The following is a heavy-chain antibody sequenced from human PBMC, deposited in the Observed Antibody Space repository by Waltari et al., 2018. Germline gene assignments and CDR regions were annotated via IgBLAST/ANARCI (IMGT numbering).Heavy chain of an antibody. CDR2: LYPGDSYT. Sequence: ELQLVQSGAEVNKPGEAVKIACKGSGYSFTSHCSVWVRPLPGKGLEWTGILYPGDSYTRYSPSYQGQVTISVDKSICTTSLQLGSMKATYTAMYYCARHVPIVPYDDFDIWGQGTMVTVSS. J-gene: IGHJ3*02. CDR3: ARHVPIVPYDDFDI. CDR1: GYSFTSHC. D-gene: IGHD2-2*01. V-gene: IGHV5-51*01.